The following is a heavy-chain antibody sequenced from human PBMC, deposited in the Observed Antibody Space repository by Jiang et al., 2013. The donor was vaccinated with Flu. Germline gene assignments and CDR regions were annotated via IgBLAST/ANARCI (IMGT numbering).Heavy chain of an antibody. J-gene: IGHJ4*02. Sequence: GSGLVKPSETLSLTCAVSGYSISSGYYWGWIRQPPGKGLEWIGSIYHSGSTYYNPSLKSRVTISVDTSKNQFSLKLSSVTAADTAVYYCASMTTVVMDDGRFDYWGQGTLVTVSS. CDR3: ASMTTVVMDDGRFDY. D-gene: IGHD4-23*01. V-gene: IGHV4-38-2*01. CDR2: IYHSGST. CDR1: GYSISSGYY.